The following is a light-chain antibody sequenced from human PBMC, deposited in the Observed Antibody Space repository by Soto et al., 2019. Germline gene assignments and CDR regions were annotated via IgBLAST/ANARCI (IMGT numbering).Light chain of an antibody. J-gene: IGKJ1*01. CDR2: EAS. CDR3: QQYGSSPPT. V-gene: IGKV3-20*01. Sequence: EIVLTHPPGTLSLSPGERATLSCRASQSVSSSYVAWYQQKPGQAPRLLIYEASIRAIVIPDRFSGSGSGTDFTLTISSLEPEDFAVYHCQQYGSSPPTFGQGTKVEIK. CDR1: QSVSSSY.